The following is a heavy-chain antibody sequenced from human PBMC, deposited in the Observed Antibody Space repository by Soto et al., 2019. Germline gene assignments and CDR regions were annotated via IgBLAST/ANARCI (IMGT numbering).Heavy chain of an antibody. CDR1: GGSVSSGSYY. J-gene: IGHJ5*02. CDR2: IYYSGST. V-gene: IGHV4-61*01. Sequence: QVQLQESGPGLVKPSETLSLTCTVSGGSVSSGSYYWSWIRQPPGKGLEWIGYIYYSGSTNYNPSLKSRVTISVDTSKNQFSLKLSSVTAADTAVYRCARDVRRSYYVGWFDPWGEGTLVTVSS. D-gene: IGHD1-26*01. CDR3: ARDVRRSYYVGWFDP.